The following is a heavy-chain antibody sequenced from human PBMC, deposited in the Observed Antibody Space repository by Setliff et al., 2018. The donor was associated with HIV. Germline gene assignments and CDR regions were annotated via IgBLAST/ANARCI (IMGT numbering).Heavy chain of an antibody. Sequence: ASVKVSCKISGYTLTELSIHWVRQAPGKGLEWMANFDPEDGETFYAQKFQGRLTMTEDTSTDTAYMELSSLRSDDTAMYYCATDPGYSSTWYSESFQHRVQGTVVTVSS. J-gene: IGHJ1*01. CDR3: ATDPGYSSTWYSESFQH. V-gene: IGHV1-24*01. D-gene: IGHD6-13*01. CDR1: GYTLTELS. CDR2: FDPEDGET.